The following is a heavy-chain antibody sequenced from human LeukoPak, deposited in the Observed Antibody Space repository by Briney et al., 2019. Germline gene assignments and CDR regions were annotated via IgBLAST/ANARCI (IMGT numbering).Heavy chain of an antibody. D-gene: IGHD3-22*01. CDR3: VRGDDRSGYWVSY. V-gene: IGHV3-21*01. Sequence: PGGSLRLSCAASGFTFSTYSMNWVRQAPGKGLEWVSSISSGSGYINYADSVKGRFTISRDNAKNSLYLQMNSLRAEDTAVYYCVRGDDRSGYWVSYWGQGTVDTVSS. J-gene: IGHJ4*02. CDR1: GFTFSTYS. CDR2: ISSGSGYI.